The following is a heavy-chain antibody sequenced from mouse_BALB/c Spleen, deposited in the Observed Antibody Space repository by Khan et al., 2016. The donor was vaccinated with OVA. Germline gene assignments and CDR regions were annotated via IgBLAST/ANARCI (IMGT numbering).Heavy chain of an antibody. J-gene: IGHJ3*01. CDR3: VRDGAYHRNDGWFAY. CDR1: GYTFTSYT. D-gene: IGHD2-14*01. Sequence: VQLQQSGAELARPGASVKMSCKASGYTFTSYTIHWIKLRPGQGLEWIGYINPSNGYTNYNQKFKDKAKLTADKSSTTAYMQLSSLTSDDSAVYNCVRDGAYHRNDGWFAYWGQGTLVTVSA. V-gene: IGHV1-4*01. CDR2: INPSNGYT.